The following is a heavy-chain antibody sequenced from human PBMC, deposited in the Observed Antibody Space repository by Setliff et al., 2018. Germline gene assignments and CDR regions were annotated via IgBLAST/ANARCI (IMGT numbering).Heavy chain of an antibody. Sequence: KSGGSLRLSCEASGFTLNNAWISWVRQAPGKGLEWVGRIKSEADGGTSDYGTPVKGRFTISRDDSKNTLYLQMNSLKTEDTAVYYCITLSTIPLGVWGQGTTVTVSS. CDR1: GFTLNNAW. V-gene: IGHV3-15*01. D-gene: IGHD2-2*01. J-gene: IGHJ6*02. CDR3: ITLSTIPLGV. CDR2: IKSEADGGTS.